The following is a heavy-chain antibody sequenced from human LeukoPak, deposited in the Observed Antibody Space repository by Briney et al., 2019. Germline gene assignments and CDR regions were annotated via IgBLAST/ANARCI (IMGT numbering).Heavy chain of an antibody. D-gene: IGHD5-12*01. CDR2: IYNSGTT. CDR3: ARSGSGYLRYYFDY. V-gene: IGHV4-61*02. CDR1: GGSISSGSYY. Sequence: SETLSLTCTVSGGSISSGSYYWSWIRQPAGKGLEWIGRIYNSGTTNYNPSLKSRVTILVDTSKNLFSLKLPSVTAADTAVYYCARSGSGYLRYYFDYWGQGTLVTVSS. J-gene: IGHJ4*02.